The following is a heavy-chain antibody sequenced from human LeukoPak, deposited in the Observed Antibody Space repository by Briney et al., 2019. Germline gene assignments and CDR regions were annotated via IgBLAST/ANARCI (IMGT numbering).Heavy chain of an antibody. J-gene: IGHJ4*02. D-gene: IGHD6-25*01. V-gene: IGHV3-23*01. CDR3: AKGSRAAGYYFDY. Sequence: GGSLRLSCAASGFTFSNYAMSWVRQAPGKGLEWVSGISGSGGSTYYADSVKGRFTISRDNSKNTLYLQMNSLRAEDTAVYYCAKGSRAAGYYFDYWGQGTLVTVSS. CDR1: GFTFSNYA. CDR2: ISGSGGST.